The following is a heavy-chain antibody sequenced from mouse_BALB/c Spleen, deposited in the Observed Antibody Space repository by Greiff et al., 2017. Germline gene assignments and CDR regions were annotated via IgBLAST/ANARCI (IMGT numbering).Heavy chain of an antibody. V-gene: IGHV5-6-5*01. CDR3: ARGGVVALYYFDY. J-gene: IGHJ2*01. D-gene: IGHD1-1*01. CDR2: ISSGGST. Sequence: EVKVVESGGGLVKPGGSLKLSCAASGFTFSSYAMSWVRQTPEKRLEWVASISSGGSTYYPDSVKGRFTISRDNARNILYLQMSSLRSEDTAMYYCARGGVVALYYFDYWGQGTTLTVSS. CDR1: GFTFSSYA.